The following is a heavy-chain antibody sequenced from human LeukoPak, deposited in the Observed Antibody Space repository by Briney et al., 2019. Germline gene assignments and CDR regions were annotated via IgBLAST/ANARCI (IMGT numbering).Heavy chain of an antibody. V-gene: IGHV4-39*01. J-gene: IGHJ3*01. CDR3: ARTVGIAVAEDAFAL. D-gene: IGHD6-19*01. Sequence: SETLSLTCSVSRGSIISTSHYWGWIRQPPGKGLEWIGSIYYSGDTYFNPSLKSRVTISVDTSKNQFSLRLTSVTAADTAVYYCARTVGIAVAEDAFALWGQGTMVTVSS. CDR2: IYYSGDT. CDR1: RGSIISTSHY.